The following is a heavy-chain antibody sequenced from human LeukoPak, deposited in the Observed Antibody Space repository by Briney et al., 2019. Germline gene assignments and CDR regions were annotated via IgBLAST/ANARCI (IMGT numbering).Heavy chain of an antibody. D-gene: IGHD6-6*01. CDR2: ISSSSSYI. J-gene: IGHJ4*02. Sequence: GGSLRLSCAASGFTFSSYSMNWVRQAPGKGLEWVSSISSSSSYIYYADSVKGRFTISRDSAKNSLYLQMNSLRAEDTAVYYCARSIAARPPLPFDYWGQGTLVTVSS. CDR3: ARSIAARPPLPFDY. V-gene: IGHV3-21*01. CDR1: GFTFSSYS.